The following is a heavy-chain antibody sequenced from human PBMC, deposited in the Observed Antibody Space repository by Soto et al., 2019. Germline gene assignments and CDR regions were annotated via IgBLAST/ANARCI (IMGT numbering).Heavy chain of an antibody. CDR3: ASSPLDCSGGSCYSGTFDY. V-gene: IGHV1-69*06. J-gene: IGHJ4*02. CDR1: GGTFSSYA. D-gene: IGHD2-15*01. CDR2: IIPIFGTA. Sequence: QVQLVQSGAEVKKPGSSVMVSCKASGGTFSSYAISWVRQAPGQGLEWMGGIIPIFGTANYAQKFQGRVTITADKSTSTAYMELSSLRSEDTAVYYCASSPLDCSGGSCYSGTFDYWGQGTLVTVSS.